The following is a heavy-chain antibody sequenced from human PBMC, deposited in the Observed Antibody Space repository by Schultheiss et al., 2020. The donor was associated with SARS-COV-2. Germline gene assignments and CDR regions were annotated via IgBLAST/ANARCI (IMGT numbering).Heavy chain of an antibody. D-gene: IGHD3-3*01. CDR2: ITNSGIDT. J-gene: IGHJ6*02. CDR1: GFIFDSFA. Sequence: GGSLRLSCAASGFIFDSFAMNWVRQAPGKGLEWVSTITNSGIDTNYADSVKGRFTISRDNSKNTLYLQMNRLRAEDTAVYYCAKNNGVDFWSTHSPNYHFYYGLDVWGQGTTVTVSS. V-gene: IGHV3-23*01. CDR3: AKNNGVDFWSTHSPNYHFYYGLDV.